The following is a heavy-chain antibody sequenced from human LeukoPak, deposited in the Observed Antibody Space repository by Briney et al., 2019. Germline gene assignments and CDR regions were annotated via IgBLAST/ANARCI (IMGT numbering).Heavy chain of an antibody. J-gene: IGHJ3*02. D-gene: IGHD2-15*01. CDR3: ARAGIVVVVAAQGEVFDI. V-gene: IGHV1-18*01. Sequence: ASVKVSCKASGYTFSSYGISWVRQAPGQGLEWMGWISAYNGNTNYVQKFQGRVTMTTDTSTSTAYMELRSLRSDDTAVYYCARAGIVVVVAAQGEVFDIWGQGPMVTVSS. CDR2: ISAYNGNT. CDR1: GYTFSSYG.